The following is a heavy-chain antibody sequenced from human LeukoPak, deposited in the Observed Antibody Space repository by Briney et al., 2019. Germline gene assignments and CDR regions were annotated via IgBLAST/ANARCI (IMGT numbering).Heavy chain of an antibody. J-gene: IGHJ4*02. CDR2: ISGSGGST. CDR1: GFTFSSYA. CDR3: AKDPTMAIPQLWFDY. V-gene: IGHV3-23*01. Sequence: GGSLRLSCAASGFTFSSYAMSWVRQAPGKGLEWVSAISGSGGSTYYADSVKGRFTNSRDNSKNTLYLQMNSLRAEDTAVYYCAKDPTMAIPQLWFDYWGQGTRSPSPQ. D-gene: IGHD5-18*01.